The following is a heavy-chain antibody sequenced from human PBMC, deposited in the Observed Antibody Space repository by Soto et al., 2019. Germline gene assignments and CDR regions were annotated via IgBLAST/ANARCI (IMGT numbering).Heavy chain of an antibody. D-gene: IGHD3-3*01. CDR2: ISAYDGKT. CDR3: ARDPHEFWTSYWFDP. V-gene: IGHV1-18*01. J-gene: IGHJ5*02. Sequence: ASVKVSCKTSGYTFNTYGINWVRQAPGQGLELMGWISAYDGKTTYAEKFQGRVTLTTDTSTSTAYMKLRSLRADDTAIYYCARDPHEFWTSYWFDPWGQGTPVTVSS. CDR1: GYTFNTYG.